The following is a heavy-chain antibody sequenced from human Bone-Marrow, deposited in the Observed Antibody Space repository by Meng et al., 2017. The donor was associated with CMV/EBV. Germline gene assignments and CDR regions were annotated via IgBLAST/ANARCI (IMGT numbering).Heavy chain of an antibody. V-gene: IGHV3-21*06. J-gene: IGHJ6*02. Sequence: GESLKISRAASGFTFSRYTINWVRQAPGKGLEWVSSISGSSSFIYYADSVMGRFTISRDNAKNSLYLQMNSLRAEDTAVYCCARERGSDVFYYYYGMDVWGQGTTVTVSS. CDR1: GFTFSRYT. CDR3: ARERGSDVFYYYYGMDV. D-gene: IGHD3-10*01. CDR2: ISGSSSFI.